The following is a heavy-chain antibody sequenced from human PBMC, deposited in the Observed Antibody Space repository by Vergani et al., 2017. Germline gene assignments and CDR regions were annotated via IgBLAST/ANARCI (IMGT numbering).Heavy chain of an antibody. CDR3: ARGSTGCGGDCY. D-gene: IGHD2-21*02. Sequence: QVQLHASGPGLVKPSQTLSLTCTVSGGSITSGSFYWSWIRQPAGKGLEWIGRIHSSGTTNYNPSLKSRVTLSVDTSKNQLSLRMTSVTAADTAVYYCARGSTGCGGDCYWGQGTLVTVSS. CDR1: GGSITSGSFY. CDR2: IHSSGTT. J-gene: IGHJ4*02. V-gene: IGHV4-61*02.